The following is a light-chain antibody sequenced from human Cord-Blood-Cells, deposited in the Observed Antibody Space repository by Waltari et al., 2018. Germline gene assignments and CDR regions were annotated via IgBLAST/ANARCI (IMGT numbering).Light chain of an antibody. CDR2: AAS. V-gene: IGKV1-39*01. CDR3: QQSYSTPLT. Sequence: DIQMTQSPSSLSASVGDRVTITCRASQSISSHLNWYQQKPRKAPKLLIYAASSLQSGVPSRFSGSGSGTDFTLTISSLQPEDFATYYCQQSYSTPLTFGGGTKVEIK. J-gene: IGKJ4*01. CDR1: QSISSH.